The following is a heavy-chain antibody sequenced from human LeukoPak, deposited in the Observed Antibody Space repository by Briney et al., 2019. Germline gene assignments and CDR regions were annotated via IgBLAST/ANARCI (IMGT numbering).Heavy chain of an antibody. Sequence: PAASVKVSCKASGYTFTSYDINWVRQATGQGLEWMGWMNPNSGNTGYAQKFQGRVTITRNTSISTAYMELSSLRSEDTAVYYCARDVGIAAAGVHDYWGQGTLVTVSS. CDR1: GYTFTSYD. D-gene: IGHD6-13*01. CDR2: MNPNSGNT. V-gene: IGHV1-8*03. CDR3: ARDVGIAAAGVHDY. J-gene: IGHJ4*02.